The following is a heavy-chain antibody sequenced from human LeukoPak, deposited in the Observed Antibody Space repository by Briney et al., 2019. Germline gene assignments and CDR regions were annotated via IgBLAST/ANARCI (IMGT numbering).Heavy chain of an antibody. Sequence: ASVKVSCKASGYTFTSYAMHWVRQAPGQRLEWMGWINAGNGNTKYSQKFQGRVTITRDTSASTAYMELSSLRSEDTAVYYCARQLADTPYYYGMDVWGQGTTVTVSS. CDR1: GYTFTSYA. J-gene: IGHJ6*02. V-gene: IGHV1-3*01. CDR3: ARQLADTPYYYGMDV. CDR2: INAGNGNT. D-gene: IGHD1-1*01.